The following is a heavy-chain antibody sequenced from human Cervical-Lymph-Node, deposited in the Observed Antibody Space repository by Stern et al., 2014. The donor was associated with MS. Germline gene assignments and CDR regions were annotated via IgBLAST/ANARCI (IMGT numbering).Heavy chain of an antibody. CDR1: GGSISSNY. CDR2: LYYSGNT. J-gene: IGHJ4*02. V-gene: IGHV4-59*08. D-gene: IGHD5-24*01. CDR3: ARHGPPRRRDDSNHPNFDY. Sequence: VQLVESGPGLVKPSETLSLTCTVSGGSISSNYWSWIRQPPGKGLEWIGYLYYSGNTNYNPSLKRRVTTSVDTPKNQFSLSLTSGTAADTAVYYCARHGPPRRRDDSNHPNFDYWGPGTLVAVSS.